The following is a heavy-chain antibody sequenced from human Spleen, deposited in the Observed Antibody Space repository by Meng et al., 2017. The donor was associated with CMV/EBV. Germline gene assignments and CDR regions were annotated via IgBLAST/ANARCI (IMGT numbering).Heavy chain of an antibody. CDR2: IIPMLETT. D-gene: IGHD2-2*02. CDR3: ARDCSSTSCYTGIFDY. V-gene: IGHV1-69*05. CDR1: GGTFSSYG. Sequence: SVKVSCKASGGTFSSYGITWVRQEPGQGLEWMGGIIPMLETTNHAQKFQGRVSFTTDESTNTAYMELSSLRYEDTAVYYCARDCSSTSCYTGIFDYWGQGTLVTVSS. J-gene: IGHJ4*02.